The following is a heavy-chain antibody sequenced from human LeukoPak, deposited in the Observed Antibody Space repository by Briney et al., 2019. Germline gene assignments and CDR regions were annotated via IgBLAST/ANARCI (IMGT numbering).Heavy chain of an antibody. D-gene: IGHD3-22*01. J-gene: IGHJ4*02. CDR2: ISGSGGNT. V-gene: IGHV3-23*01. CDR1: GFTSSNYA. Sequence: GGSLRLSCAASGFTSSNYAMSWVRQAPGKGLEWVSAISGSGGNTYYADSVKGRFTISRDNSKDTLYLQMNSLRAEDTAVYYCAKSYFSAYDSSNYDSSDKCFFAYWAREPWSPSPQ. CDR3: AKSYFSAYDSSNYDSSDKCFFAY.